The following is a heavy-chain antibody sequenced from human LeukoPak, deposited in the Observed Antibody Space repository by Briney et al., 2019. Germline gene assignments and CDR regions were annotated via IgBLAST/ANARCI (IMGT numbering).Heavy chain of an antibody. J-gene: IGHJ5*02. D-gene: IGHD3-22*01. Sequence: SETLSLTCTVSGGSISSYYWGWIRQPAGKGLEWTGRIYTSGSTNYNPSLKSRVTMSVDTSKNQFSLKLSSVTAADTAVYYCARAGYSRSSWFDPWGQGTLVTVSS. CDR1: GGSISSYY. CDR3: ARAGYSRSSWFDP. CDR2: IYTSGST. V-gene: IGHV4-4*07.